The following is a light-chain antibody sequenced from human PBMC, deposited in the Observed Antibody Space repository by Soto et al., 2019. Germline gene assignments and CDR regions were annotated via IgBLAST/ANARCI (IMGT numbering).Light chain of an antibody. V-gene: IGKV1-39*01. Sequence: DIQMTQSPSSLSASVGDRVTITCRASQNIATFLNWYHHKPGKAPKLLIYATSRLQSGVPSRFSGSGSGTDFTLTITSLQPEDFGTSYCQQSYGNPGFAPGTKVDIK. CDR2: ATS. CDR1: QNIATF. CDR3: QQSYGNPG. J-gene: IGKJ3*01.